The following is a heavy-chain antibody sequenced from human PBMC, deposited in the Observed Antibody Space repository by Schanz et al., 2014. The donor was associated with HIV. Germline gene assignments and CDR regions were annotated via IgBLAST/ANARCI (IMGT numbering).Heavy chain of an antibody. D-gene: IGHD2-2*01. CDR1: GFTFNNYW. CDR3: IRGVPRGSSTGPALRF. CDR2: INSDGRFI. V-gene: IGHV3-74*01. Sequence: EVQLVESGGGLEQPGGSLRLSCEASGFTFNNYWMHWVRQVTGKGLVWVSRINSDGRFINYADSVRGRFTISRDNAKNTLYLQMSSLRVEDTAVYYCIRGVPRGSSTGPALRFWGQGALVTVSS. J-gene: IGHJ4*02.